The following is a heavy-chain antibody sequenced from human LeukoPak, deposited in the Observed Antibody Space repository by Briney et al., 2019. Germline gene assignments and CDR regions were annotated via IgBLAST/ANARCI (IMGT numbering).Heavy chain of an antibody. CDR3: ARESTSYSGSYLDYFDY. Sequence: PSETLSLTCTVSGGSISSYYWSWIRQPAGKGLEWIGRIYTSGSTNYNPSLKSRVTMSVDTSKNQFSLKLSSVTAADTAVYYCARESTSYSGSYLDYFDYWGQGTLVTVSS. J-gene: IGHJ4*02. CDR2: IYTSGST. D-gene: IGHD1-26*01. V-gene: IGHV4-4*07. CDR1: GGSISSYY.